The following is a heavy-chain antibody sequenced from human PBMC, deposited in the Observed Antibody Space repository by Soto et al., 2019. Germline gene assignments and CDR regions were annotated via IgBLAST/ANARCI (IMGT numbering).Heavy chain of an antibody. J-gene: IGHJ5*02. CDR3: ARGIKYGDYSRWFDP. D-gene: IGHD4-17*01. CDR1: GFTFSTYS. Sequence: GVSLRLSFAASGFTFSTYSMNWVRQAQGKGLEWVSSISITSEYIYYADSVKGRFTISRDNAKKSLYLQMNGLRVDDTAVYYCARGIKYGDYSRWFDPWGPGTLVTVSS. V-gene: IGHV3-21*04. CDR2: ISITSEYI.